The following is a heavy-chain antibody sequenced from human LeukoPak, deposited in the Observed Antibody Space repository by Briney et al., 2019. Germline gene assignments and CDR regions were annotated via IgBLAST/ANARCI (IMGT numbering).Heavy chain of an antibody. D-gene: IGHD2-2*01. V-gene: IGHV3-74*01. CDR2: INTDGRTT. J-gene: IGHJ4*02. CDR1: GFTFSSYW. Sequence: GGSLRLSCAASGFTFSSYWMHWVRQAPGKGLVWVSRINTDGRTTNYADSVKGRFTISRDNAENTLYLQMNGLRAEDTAVYYCARVYCASAGCRADFENWGQGTLVTVSS. CDR3: ARVYCASAGCRADFEN.